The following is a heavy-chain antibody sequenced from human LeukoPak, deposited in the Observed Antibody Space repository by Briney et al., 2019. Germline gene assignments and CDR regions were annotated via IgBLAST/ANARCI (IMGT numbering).Heavy chain of an antibody. J-gene: IGHJ5*02. CDR1: GGSISSYY. D-gene: IGHD1-26*01. CDR3: ARYRTEWETVNWFDP. V-gene: IGHV4-4*09. CDR2: IYTSGST. Sequence: SETLSLTCTVSGGSISSYYWSWIRQPPGKGLEWIGYIYTSGSTNYNPSLKSRVTISVDTSKNQFSLKLSSVTAADTAVYYCARYRTEWETVNWFDPWGQGTLVTVSS.